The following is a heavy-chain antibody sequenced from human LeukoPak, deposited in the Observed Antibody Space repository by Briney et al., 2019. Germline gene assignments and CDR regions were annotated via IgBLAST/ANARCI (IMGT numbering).Heavy chain of an antibody. V-gene: IGHV3-74*01. CDR3: ASYGSDSGYDSSFDY. D-gene: IGHD5-12*01. Sequence: GGSLRLSCVGSGFTLSIYWMYWIRQSPGKGLLWVARINPDGSIADYTDSVKGRFTISRDNVKNTLYLQMNSLRAEDTAVYYCASYGSDSGYDSSFDYWGQGTLVTVSS. CDR2: INPDGSIA. J-gene: IGHJ4*02. CDR1: GFTLSIYW.